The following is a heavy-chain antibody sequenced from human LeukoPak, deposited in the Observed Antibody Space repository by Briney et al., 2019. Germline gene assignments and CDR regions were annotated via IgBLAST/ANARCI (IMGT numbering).Heavy chain of an antibody. CDR2: IIPIFGTA. J-gene: IGHJ3*02. CDR3: ARDQGLSYDSSGYPHAFDI. V-gene: IGHV1-69*13. D-gene: IGHD3-22*01. CDR1: GGTFSSYA. Sequence: SVKVPCKASGGTFSSYAISWVRQAPGQGLEWMGGIIPIFGTANYAQKFQGRVTITADESTSTAYMELSSLRSEDTAVYYCARDQGLSYDSSGYPHAFDIWGQGTMVTVSS.